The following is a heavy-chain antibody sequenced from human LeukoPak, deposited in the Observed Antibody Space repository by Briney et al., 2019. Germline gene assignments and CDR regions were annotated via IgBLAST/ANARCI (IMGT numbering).Heavy chain of an antibody. V-gene: IGHV4-59*01. J-gene: IGHJ4*02. CDR3: ASGSGYYSYY. D-gene: IGHD3-22*01. CDR1: GGSISSYY. Sequence: SETLSLTCTVSGGSISSYYWSWIRQPPGKGLEWIGYIYYSGSTNYNPSLKSRVTISVDTSKNQFSLKLSSVTAADTAVYYCASGSGYYSYYWGQGTLVTVSS. CDR2: IYYSGST.